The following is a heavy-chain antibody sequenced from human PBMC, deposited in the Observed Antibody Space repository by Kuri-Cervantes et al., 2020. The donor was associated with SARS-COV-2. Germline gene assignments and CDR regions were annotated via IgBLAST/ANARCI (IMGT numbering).Heavy chain of an antibody. D-gene: IGHD3-22*01. CDR1: GGSLSDYS. CDR2: ITHRGSS. J-gene: IGHJ4*02. V-gene: IGHV4-34*01. Sequence: GSLRLSCAVYGGSLSDYSWSWIRQPPGKGLEWIGEITHRGSSSYNPSLKSRVNMSVDTSKNQVSLKLTSVTAADTAVYYCARGKAEISMIVMIVTSGTFYFDYWGQGIPVTVSS. CDR3: ARGKAEISMIVMIVTSGTFYFDY.